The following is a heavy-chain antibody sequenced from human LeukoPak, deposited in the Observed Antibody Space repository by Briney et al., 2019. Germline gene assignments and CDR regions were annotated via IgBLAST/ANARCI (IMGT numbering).Heavy chain of an antibody. CDR3: AKGGLESYYYYMDV. CDR2: ISWNSGSI. V-gene: IGHV3-9*01. Sequence: PGRSLRLSCAASGFTFDDYAMHWVRQAPGKGLEWVSGISWNSGSIGHADSVKGRFTISRDNAKNSLYLQMNSLRAEDTALYYCAKGGLESYYYYMDVWGKGTTVTVSS. CDR1: GFTFDDYA. J-gene: IGHJ6*03. D-gene: IGHD1-1*01.